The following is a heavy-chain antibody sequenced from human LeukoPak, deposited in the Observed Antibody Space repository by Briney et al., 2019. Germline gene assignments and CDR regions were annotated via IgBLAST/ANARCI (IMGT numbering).Heavy chain of an antibody. J-gene: IGHJ4*02. Sequence: GGSLRLSCEASGFTFSSYWMHWVRHAPGKGLVWVSRINSDGSNTSYADSVKGRFTISRDNSKSTLYMQMNSLRVDDTAVYYCARLYSGGWYFDYWGQGTLVTVSS. D-gene: IGHD6-19*01. CDR3: ARLYSGGWYFDY. V-gene: IGHV3-74*01. CDR2: INSDGSNT. CDR1: GFTFSSYW.